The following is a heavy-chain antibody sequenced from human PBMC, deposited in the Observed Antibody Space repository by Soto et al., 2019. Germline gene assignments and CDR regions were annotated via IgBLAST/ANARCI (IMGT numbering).Heavy chain of an antibody. CDR2: INHSGST. V-gene: IGHV4-34*01. CDR1: GVSSSGYY. Sequence: SESLSLTCAVYGVSSSGYYWSWIRKPPGKGLEWIGEINHSGSTNYNPSLKSRVTISVDTSKDQFSLKLSSVSAADTAVYYCARAGYCSSTSCHLPRYYYYYYMDVWGKGTTVTVSS. J-gene: IGHJ6*03. CDR3: ARAGYCSSTSCHLPRYYYYYYMDV. D-gene: IGHD2-2*01.